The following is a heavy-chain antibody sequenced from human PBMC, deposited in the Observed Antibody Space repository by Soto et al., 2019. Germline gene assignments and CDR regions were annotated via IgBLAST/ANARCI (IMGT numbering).Heavy chain of an antibody. V-gene: IGHV4-34*01. J-gene: IGHJ4*02. CDR2: INHSGST. CDR1: GGSFSGYY. D-gene: IGHD6-13*01. CDR3: AMQFKGIAMRHY. Sequence: QVQLQQWGAGLLKPSETLSLTCGVYGGSFSGYYWSWIRQPPGKGLEWIGEINHSGSTNYVNPSLKSRVTITVDTSKNQFSLNLISVTAADTAVYYCAMQFKGIAMRHYWGQGSLVTVSS.